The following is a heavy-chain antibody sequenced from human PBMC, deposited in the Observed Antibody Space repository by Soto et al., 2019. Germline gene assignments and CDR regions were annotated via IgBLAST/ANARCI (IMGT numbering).Heavy chain of an antibody. CDR2: INPNSGVT. Sequence: ASVKVSCKASGYTFTGYSIHWVRQAPGEGLEWVGYINPNSGVTKYAPRFLGRVTITRDTSIRTAYMDLNNLRSDDTAVYFCARGGCTIRAPLPCGQGPMLTVSS. CDR1: GYTFTGYS. J-gene: IGHJ5*02. V-gene: IGHV1-2*02. D-gene: IGHD2-2*01. CDR3: ARGGCTIRAPLP.